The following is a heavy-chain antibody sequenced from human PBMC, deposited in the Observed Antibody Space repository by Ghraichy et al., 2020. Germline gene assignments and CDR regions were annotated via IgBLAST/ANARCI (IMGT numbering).Heavy chain of an antibody. Sequence: GGSLRLSCAASGFTFSNYWMSWVRQAPGKGLEWVANIKQDGSEKYYVDSVRGRFTISRDNAKNSLYLQMNSLRADDTAVYYCARDGRPSSWLDFDYWGQGSLVTVSS. D-gene: IGHD6-13*01. CDR3: ARDGRPSSWLDFDY. V-gene: IGHV3-7*01. CDR1: GFTFSNYW. J-gene: IGHJ4*02. CDR2: IKQDGSEK.